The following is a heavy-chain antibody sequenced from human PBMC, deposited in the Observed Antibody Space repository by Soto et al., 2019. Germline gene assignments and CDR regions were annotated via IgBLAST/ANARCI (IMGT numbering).Heavy chain of an antibody. V-gene: IGHV4-4*07. CDR3: ARDIGSYACREGY. CDR1: AGSINSYW. Sequence: SETLSLTCSVSAGSINSYWWSWIRQPAGKGLEWMGRVYSSGTTDYNPALNSRAPMSVETSQNQFSLKLSSATAEDTAVYYCARDIGSYACREGYWGQGIQVTVSS. CDR2: VYSSGTT. J-gene: IGHJ4*02. D-gene: IGHD3-10*01.